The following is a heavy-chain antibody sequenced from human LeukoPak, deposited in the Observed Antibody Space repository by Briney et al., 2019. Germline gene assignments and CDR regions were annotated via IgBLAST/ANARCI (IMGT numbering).Heavy chain of an antibody. J-gene: IGHJ4*02. D-gene: IGHD2-2*01. Sequence: GASVKVSCKASGGTFTSYGISWVRQAPGQGLEWMGWISAYNGNTNYAQKLQGRVTMTTDTSTSTAYMELRSLRSDDTAVYYCARAGRKVVPAASDYWGQGTLVTVSS. CDR3: ARAGRKVVPAASDY. V-gene: IGHV1-18*01. CDR2: ISAYNGNT. CDR1: GGTFTSYG.